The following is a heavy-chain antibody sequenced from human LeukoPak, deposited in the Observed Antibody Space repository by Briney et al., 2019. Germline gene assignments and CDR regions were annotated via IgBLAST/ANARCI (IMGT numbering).Heavy chain of an antibody. D-gene: IGHD5/OR15-5a*01. Sequence: NSSETLSLTCAVDCGSFSGYYWSWIRQPPGKGLEWLGEINHSGSTNYNPSLKSRVTISVDTSKNQFSLKLSSVTAADTAVYYCGRSVVYYYYMDVWGKGTTVTVSS. CDR2: INHSGST. J-gene: IGHJ6*03. CDR3: GRSVVYYYYMDV. V-gene: IGHV4-34*01. CDR1: CGSFSGYY.